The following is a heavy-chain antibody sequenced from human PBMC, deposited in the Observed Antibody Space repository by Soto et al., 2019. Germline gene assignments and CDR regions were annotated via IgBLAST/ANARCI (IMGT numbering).Heavy chain of an antibody. D-gene: IGHD3-3*01. Sequence: QVQLVQSGAEVKKPGASVKVSCKASGYTFTSYGISWVRQAPGQGLEWMGWISAYNGNTNYAQKLQGRVTMTTDTSPSTAYMELRSLRYDATAVYYCASDCLPYYDFWRGYYRVPATPSFDYWGQGTLVTVSS. CDR3: ASDCLPYYDFWRGYYRVPATPSFDY. CDR1: GYTFTSYG. CDR2: ISAYNGNT. J-gene: IGHJ4*02. V-gene: IGHV1-18*01.